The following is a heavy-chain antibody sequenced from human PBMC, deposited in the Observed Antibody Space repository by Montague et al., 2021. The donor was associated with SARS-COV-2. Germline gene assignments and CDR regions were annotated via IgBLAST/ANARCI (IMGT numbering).Heavy chain of an antibody. CDR3: ARRGYYDSAGYHWHLDL. Sequence: SETLSLTCTVSGGSINDHYRSWIRQSPGKGLEWIGYISSNGKTNYNPSLKSRVTLSADASRNEFSLKLDSVTDADTAVYFCARRGYYDSAGYHWHLDLWGRGMLVTVSS. CDR2: ISSNGKT. D-gene: IGHD3-22*01. J-gene: IGHJ2*01. V-gene: IGHV4-4*09. CDR1: GGSINDHY.